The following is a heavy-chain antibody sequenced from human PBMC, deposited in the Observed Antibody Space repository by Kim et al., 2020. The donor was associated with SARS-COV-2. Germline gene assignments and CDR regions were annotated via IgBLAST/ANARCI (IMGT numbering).Heavy chain of an antibody. Sequence: GGSLRLSCAASGFTFSSYSMNWVRQAPGKGLEWVSYISSSSSTIYYADSVKGRFTISRDNAKNSLYLQMNSLRDEDTAVYYCARDLGQQLGPFPFDYWGQGTLVTVSS. CDR2: ISSSSSTI. D-gene: IGHD6-13*01. CDR1: GFTFSSYS. J-gene: IGHJ4*02. CDR3: ARDLGQQLGPFPFDY. V-gene: IGHV3-48*02.